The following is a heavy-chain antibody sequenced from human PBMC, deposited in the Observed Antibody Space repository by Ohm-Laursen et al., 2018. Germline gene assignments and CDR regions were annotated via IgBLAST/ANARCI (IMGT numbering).Heavy chain of an antibody. CDR3: ASRMKAPNYYDSSGYYSDY. CDR2: ISSSGSTI. Sequence: SLRLSCAASGFTFSDYYMSWIRQAPGKGLEWVSYISSSGSTIYYADSVKGRFTISRDNAKNSLYLQMNSLRAEDTAVYYCASRMKAPNYYDSSGYYSDYWGQGTLVTVSS. J-gene: IGHJ4*02. D-gene: IGHD3-22*01. CDR1: GFTFSDYY. V-gene: IGHV3-11*04.